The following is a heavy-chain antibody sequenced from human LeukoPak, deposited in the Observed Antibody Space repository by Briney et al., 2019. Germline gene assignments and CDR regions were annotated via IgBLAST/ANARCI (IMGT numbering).Heavy chain of an antibody. J-gene: IGHJ5*02. V-gene: IGHV5-51*01. Sequence: GESLKISCKASGYSFTTYWIAWVRQMPGKGLGWMGIIYPGDSDTRYSPSLQGQVTISADKSFSTAYLQWSSLKASDTAMYYCARRGYAREWFDPWGQGTLVTVSS. CDR3: ARRGYAREWFDP. CDR2: IYPGDSDT. D-gene: IGHD5-18*01. CDR1: GYSFTTYW.